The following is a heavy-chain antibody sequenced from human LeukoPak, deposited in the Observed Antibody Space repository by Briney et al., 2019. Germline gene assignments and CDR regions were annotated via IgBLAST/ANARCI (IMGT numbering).Heavy chain of an antibody. CDR3: ARGRHGYYLDY. J-gene: IGHJ4*02. CDR1: GFTFSSYS. CDR2: ISSSSSYI. D-gene: IGHD3-22*01. Sequence: GGSLRLSCAASGFTFSSYSMNWVRQAPGKGLEWVSSISSSSSYIYYADSVKGRSTISRDNAKNSLYLQMNSLRAEDTAVYYCARGRHGYYLDYWGQGTLVTVSS. V-gene: IGHV3-21*01.